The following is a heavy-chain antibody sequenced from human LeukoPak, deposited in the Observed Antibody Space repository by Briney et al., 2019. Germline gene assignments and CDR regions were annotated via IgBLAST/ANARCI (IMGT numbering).Heavy chain of an antibody. CDR1: GFTFSSYW. Sequence: GGSLRLSCAASGFTFSSYWMSWVRQAPGKGLECVANIKQDGSEKYYVDSVKGRFTISRDNAKNSLYLQMNSLRAEDTAVYYCARDMPPGVVVVTAPGWFDHWGQGTLVTVSS. J-gene: IGHJ5*02. CDR2: IKQDGSEK. D-gene: IGHD2-21*02. V-gene: IGHV3-7*01. CDR3: ARDMPPGVVVVTAPGWFDH.